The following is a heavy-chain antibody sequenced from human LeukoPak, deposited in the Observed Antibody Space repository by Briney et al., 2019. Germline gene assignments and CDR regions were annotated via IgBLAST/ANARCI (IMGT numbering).Heavy chain of an antibody. D-gene: IGHD6-19*01. CDR2: ISSSSSYI. CDR1: GFTFSSYS. CDR3: AKDSSGWPSNPNAFDI. J-gene: IGHJ3*02. V-gene: IGHV3-21*04. Sequence: GGSLRLSCAASGFTFSSYSMNWVRQAPGKGLEWVSSISSSSSYIYYADSVKGRFTISRDNAKNSLYLQMNSLRAEDTALYYCAKDSSGWPSNPNAFDIWGQGTMVTVSS.